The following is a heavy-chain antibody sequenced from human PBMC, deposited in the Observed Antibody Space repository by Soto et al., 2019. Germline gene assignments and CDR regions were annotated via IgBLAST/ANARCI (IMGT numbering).Heavy chain of an antibody. J-gene: IGHJ6*02. CDR1: GFTFSSYS. D-gene: IGHD1-26*01. V-gene: IGHV3-21*01. Sequence: PGGSLRLSCAASGFTFSSYSMNWVRQAPGKGLEWVSSISSSSSYIYYADSVKGRFTISRDNAKNSLYLQMNSLRAEDTAVYYCPSDKMTGANLHYGMDVWGQGTTVTV. CDR3: PSDKMTGANLHYGMDV. CDR2: ISSSSSYI.